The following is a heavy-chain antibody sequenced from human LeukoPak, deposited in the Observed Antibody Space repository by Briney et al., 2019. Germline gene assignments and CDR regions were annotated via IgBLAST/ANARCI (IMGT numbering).Heavy chain of an antibody. CDR3: ARTEWDYGDTD. CDR1: VYTFTIDG. J-gene: IGHJ4*02. CDR2: IGAYNGNT. Sequence: ASETVSFKASVYTFTIDGISWGRQAPGPGVEGMGWIGAYNGNTNYAQKLQGRVTMTTDTSTSTAYLELRSLRSDDTDVYYCARTEWDYGDTDWGQGTLVTVSS. D-gene: IGHD4-17*01. V-gene: IGHV1-18*01.